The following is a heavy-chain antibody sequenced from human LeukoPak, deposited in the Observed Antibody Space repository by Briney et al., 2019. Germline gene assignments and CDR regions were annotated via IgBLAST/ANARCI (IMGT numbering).Heavy chain of an antibody. CDR2: ISGSSYYI. J-gene: IGHJ4*02. CDR1: GFTFSSYS. Sequence: PGGSLRLSCAASGFTFSSYSMNWVRQAPGKGLEWVSSISGSSYYIYYADSVKGRFTISRDNAKNSLYLQMNSLRAEDTAVYYCATTFSSSWYEGAFNYWGQGTLVTVSS. CDR3: ATTFSSSWYEGAFNY. V-gene: IGHV3-21*01. D-gene: IGHD6-13*01.